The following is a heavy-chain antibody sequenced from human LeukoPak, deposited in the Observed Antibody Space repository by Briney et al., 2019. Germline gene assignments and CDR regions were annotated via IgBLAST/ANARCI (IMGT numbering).Heavy chain of an antibody. V-gene: IGHV1-69*05. Sequence: SVKVSCKASGGTFSSYAISWVRQAPGQGLEWMGGIIPIFGTANYAQKFQGRVTITTDESTSTAYMELSSLRSEDTAVYYCAREPSKYSSSSADYWGQGTLVTLSS. CDR2: IIPIFGTA. D-gene: IGHD6-6*01. CDR3: AREPSKYSSSSADY. CDR1: GGTFSSYA. J-gene: IGHJ4*02.